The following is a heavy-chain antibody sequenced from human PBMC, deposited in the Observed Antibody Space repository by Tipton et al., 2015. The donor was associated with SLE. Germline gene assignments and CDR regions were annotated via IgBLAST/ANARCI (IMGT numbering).Heavy chain of an antibody. Sequence: TLSLTCTVSGGSISSHYWSWIRQPPGKGLEWLGYISYSGSTNYNPSLKSRVTISVDTSKNQFSLKLSSVTAADTAVYYCARGHGWAVTAPFDYWGQGTLVTVSS. V-gene: IGHV4-59*11. CDR2: ISYSGST. CDR3: ARGHGWAVTAPFDY. D-gene: IGHD2-21*02. J-gene: IGHJ4*02. CDR1: GGSISSHY.